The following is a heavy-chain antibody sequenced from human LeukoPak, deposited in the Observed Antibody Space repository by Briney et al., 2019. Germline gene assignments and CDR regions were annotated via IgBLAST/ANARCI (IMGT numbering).Heavy chain of an antibody. Sequence: SETLSLTCAVSGGSISSGAYYWSRIRQPPGRGLEWIGYISYSGSAFYNPSLRSRVTISIDTSKNQFSLKLSSVTAADTAVYYCGGYYDRSGYDYFDYWGQGTLVTVSS. V-gene: IGHV4-30-4*01. J-gene: IGHJ4*02. D-gene: IGHD3-22*01. CDR1: GGSISSGAYY. CDR2: ISYSGSA. CDR3: GGYYDRSGYDYFDY.